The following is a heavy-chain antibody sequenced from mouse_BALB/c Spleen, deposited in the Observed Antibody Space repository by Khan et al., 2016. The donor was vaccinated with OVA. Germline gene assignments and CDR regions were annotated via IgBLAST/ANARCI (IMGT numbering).Heavy chain of an antibody. CDR2: ISSGSSTI. V-gene: IGHV5-17*02. J-gene: IGHJ4*01. CDR1: GFTFSSFG. CDR3: ARGEIYFYGSSYDYVMDY. Sequence: EVELVESGGGLVQPGGSRKLSCAASGFTFSSFGMHWVRQAPGKGLEWVAYISSGSSTIYYAETVKGRVTISRDKPKNTLFLQMTSLRSEDTAMYYCARGEIYFYGSSYDYVMDYWGQGTSVTVSS. D-gene: IGHD1-1*01.